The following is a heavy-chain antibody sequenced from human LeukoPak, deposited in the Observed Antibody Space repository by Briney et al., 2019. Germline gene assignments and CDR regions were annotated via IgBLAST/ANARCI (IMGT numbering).Heavy chain of an antibody. CDR1: GFTFSSYS. V-gene: IGHV3-48*02. Sequence: TGGSLRLSCAASGFTFSSYSMNRVRQAPGKGLEWVSYISSSSSAIYYADSVKGRFTISRDNAKNSLYLQMNSLRDEGTAVYYCARDRPGVGAIDYWGQGTLVTVSS. CDR3: ARDRPGVGAIDY. CDR2: ISSSSSAI. J-gene: IGHJ4*02. D-gene: IGHD1-26*01.